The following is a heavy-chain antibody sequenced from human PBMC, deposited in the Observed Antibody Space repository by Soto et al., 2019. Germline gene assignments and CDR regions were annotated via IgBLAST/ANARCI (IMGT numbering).Heavy chain of an antibody. Sequence: GGSLRLSCAASGFTFSSYAMSWVRQAPGKGLEWVSAISGSGGSTYYADSVKGRFTISRGNSKNTLYLQMNSLRAEDTAVYYCAKSNDGPRYCSGGSCYNDHWGQGTLVTVSS. CDR3: AKSNDGPRYCSGGSCYNDH. CDR2: ISGSGGST. V-gene: IGHV3-23*01. CDR1: GFTFSSYA. J-gene: IGHJ5*02. D-gene: IGHD2-15*01.